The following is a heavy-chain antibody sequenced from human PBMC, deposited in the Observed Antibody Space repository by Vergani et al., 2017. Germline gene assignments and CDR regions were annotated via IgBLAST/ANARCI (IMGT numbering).Heavy chain of an antibody. V-gene: IGHV3-23*04. CDR2: ISGSGDRT. Sequence: DVQLVESGGDLVQPGGSLRLSCAASVFTFSSYSMNWVRQAPGKGLEWVSSISGSGDRTYYADSVKGRFAISRDNSKNTVYLQMNSLRVEDTAIYYCAKDPATSMGFGGQGILVTVSS. CDR3: AKDPATSMGF. D-gene: IGHD1-26*01. CDR1: VFTFSSYS. J-gene: IGHJ4*01.